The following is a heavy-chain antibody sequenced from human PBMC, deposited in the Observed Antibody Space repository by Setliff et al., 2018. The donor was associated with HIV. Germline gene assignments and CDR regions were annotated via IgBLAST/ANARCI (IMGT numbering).Heavy chain of an antibody. V-gene: IGHV4-38-2*02. CDR1: GYSISSGYY. CDR2: IYHSGST. Sequence: ASETLSLTCTVSGYSISSGYYWGWIRQPPGKGLEWIGSIYHSGSTYYNPSLKSRVTISVDTSKNQFSLKLSSVTAADTAVYYCARRPPIVRYDILTGDYRGHLDSWGQGTLVTVSS. J-gene: IGHJ4*02. CDR3: ARRPPIVRYDILTGDYRGHLDS. D-gene: IGHD3-9*01.